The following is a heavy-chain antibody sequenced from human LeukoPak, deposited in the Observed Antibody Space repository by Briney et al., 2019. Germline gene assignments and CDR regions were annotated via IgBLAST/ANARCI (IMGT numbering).Heavy chain of an antibody. Sequence: PGGSLRLSCAASGFTFSDYYMSWIRQAPGKGLEWVSYISSGSTIYYADSVKGRFTISRDNAKNSLYLQMNSLRAEDTAVYYCARGPDEWDYWGQGTLVTVSS. CDR3: ARGPDEWDY. V-gene: IGHV3-11*01. D-gene: IGHD3-3*01. CDR1: GFTFSDYY. J-gene: IGHJ4*02. CDR2: ISSGSTI.